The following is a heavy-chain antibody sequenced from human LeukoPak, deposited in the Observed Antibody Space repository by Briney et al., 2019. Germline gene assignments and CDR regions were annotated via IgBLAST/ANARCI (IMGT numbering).Heavy chain of an antibody. CDR2: INPSGGST. D-gene: IGHD1-26*01. Sequence: ASVKVSCKASGYTFTSYYMHWVRQAPGQGLEWMGIINPSGGSTSYAQKFQGRVTMTRDTSTSTVYMELSSLRSEDTAVYYCARTIQRKVGAPRNSDAFDIWGQGTMVTVSS. V-gene: IGHV1-46*01. J-gene: IGHJ3*02. CDR1: GYTFTSYY. CDR3: ARTIQRKVGAPRNSDAFDI.